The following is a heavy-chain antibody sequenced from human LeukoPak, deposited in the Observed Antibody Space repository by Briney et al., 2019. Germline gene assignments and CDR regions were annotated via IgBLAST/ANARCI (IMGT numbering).Heavy chain of an antibody. D-gene: IGHD3-9*01. CDR1: GGSISSYY. CDR3: ARASGYSSCFDY. Sequence: SETLSLTCTVSGGSISSYYWSWIRQPPGKGLEWIGYIYYSGTTNYNPSLKSRVTISVDTSKNQFSLKLSSVTAADTAVYYCARASGYSSCFDYWGQGTLVTVSS. J-gene: IGHJ4*02. CDR2: IYYSGTT. V-gene: IGHV4-59*12.